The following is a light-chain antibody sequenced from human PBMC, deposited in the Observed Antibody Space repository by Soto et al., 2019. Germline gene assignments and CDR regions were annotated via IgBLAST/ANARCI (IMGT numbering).Light chain of an antibody. CDR2: GAS. Sequence: DIQMTQSPSSVPASVGDTVPIPCRASQGIAFWLTWYQQKPGKAPKPLIHGASSLQTGVPSRFSGSGSGTDFTLTIFSLHPEDSATYFCQQGHSFPLTFGGGTKVEI. J-gene: IGKJ4*01. V-gene: IGKV1D-12*01. CDR3: QQGHSFPLT. CDR1: QGIAFW.